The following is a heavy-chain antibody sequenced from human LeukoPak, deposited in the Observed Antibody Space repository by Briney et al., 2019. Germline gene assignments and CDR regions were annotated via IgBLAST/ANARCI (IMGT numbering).Heavy chain of an antibody. J-gene: IGHJ4*02. D-gene: IGHD3-10*01. CDR2: IRYDGSNK. Sequence: PGGSLRLSCAASGFTFSSYGMHWVRQAPGKGLEWVAFIRYDGSNKYYADSVKGRFTISRDNSKNTLYLQMNSLRAEDTAVYYCAKALTYYYGSGLDWGQGTLVTVSS. CDR1: GFTFSSYG. V-gene: IGHV3-30*02. CDR3: AKALTYYYGSGLD.